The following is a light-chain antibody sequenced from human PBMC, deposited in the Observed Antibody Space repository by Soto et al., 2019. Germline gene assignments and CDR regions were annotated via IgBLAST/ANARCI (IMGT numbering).Light chain of an antibody. V-gene: IGKV1-39*01. CDR1: QGIGNY. CDR3: QESYTTLFT. CDR2: TAS. Sequence: DIQMTQSPSSLSASVGDRVTITCRASQGIGNYLNWYQQKPGKAPKLLIYTASSLQSGVPSRFSGSGSGTDFTLTISSLQPEDSATYSCQESYTTLFTFGPGTNVDIK. J-gene: IGKJ3*01.